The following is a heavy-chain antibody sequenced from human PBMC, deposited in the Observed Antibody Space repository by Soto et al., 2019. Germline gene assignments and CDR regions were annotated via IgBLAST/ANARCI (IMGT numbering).Heavy chain of an antibody. J-gene: IGHJ5*02. CDR3: ARGGRQIWLRRGNWFDP. D-gene: IGHD5-18*01. CDR2: IYHSGST. V-gene: IGHV4-30-2*01. CDR1: GGSISSGGYS. Sequence: SETLSLTCAVSGGSISSGGYSWSWIRQPPGKGLEWIGYIYHSGSTYYNPSLKSRVTISVDRSKNQFSLKLSSVTAADTAVYYCARGGRQIWLRRGNWFDPWGQGTLVTVS.